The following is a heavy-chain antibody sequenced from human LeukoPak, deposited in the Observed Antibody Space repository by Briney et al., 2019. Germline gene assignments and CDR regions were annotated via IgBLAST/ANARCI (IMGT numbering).Heavy chain of an antibody. D-gene: IGHD2-2*01. V-gene: IGHV4-31*03. CDR3: EREDIVVVPAAFDY. Sequence: SETLSLTCTVCGGSIGSGGYYWSWIRQHPGKGLEWIGYIYYSGSTYYNPSLKSRVTISVDTSKNQFSLKLSSVTAADTAVYYCEREDIVVVPAAFDYWGQGTLVTVSS. CDR2: IYYSGST. J-gene: IGHJ4*02. CDR1: GGSIGSGGYY.